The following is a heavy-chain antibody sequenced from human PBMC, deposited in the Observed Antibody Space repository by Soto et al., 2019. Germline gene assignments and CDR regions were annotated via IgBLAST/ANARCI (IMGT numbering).Heavy chain of an antibody. CDR2: ISYDGSNK. D-gene: IGHD3-22*01. CDR3: VRATYFSDSSGYTRCLDY. CDR1: GFTFSSYG. J-gene: IGHJ4*02. V-gene: IGHV3-30*03. Sequence: GGSLRLSCAASGFTFSSYGMHWVRQAPGKGLEWVAVISYDGSNKYYADSVKGRFTISRDNSKNTLYLQMNSLKTEDTAVYYCVRATYFSDSSGYTRCLDYWGQGTLVTVSS.